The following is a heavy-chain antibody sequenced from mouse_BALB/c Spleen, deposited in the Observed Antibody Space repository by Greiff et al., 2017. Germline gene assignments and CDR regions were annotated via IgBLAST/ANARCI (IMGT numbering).Heavy chain of an antibody. CDR3: ARGQLTGTVGN. CDR1: GFSLTSYG. J-gene: IGHJ3*01. D-gene: IGHD4-1*01. Sequence: VQVVESGPGLVAPSQSLSITCTVSGFSLTSYGVHWVRQPPGKGLEWLGVIWAGGSTNYNSALMSRLSISKDNSKSQVFLKMNSLQTDDTAMYYCARGQLTGTVGNWGQGTLVTVSA. V-gene: IGHV2-9*02. CDR2: IWAGGST.